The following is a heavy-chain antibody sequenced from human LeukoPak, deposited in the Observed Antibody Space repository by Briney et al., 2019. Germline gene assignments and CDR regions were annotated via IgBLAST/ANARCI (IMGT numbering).Heavy chain of an antibody. V-gene: IGHV4-31*03. CDR2: MENSGST. J-gene: IGHJ4*02. Sequence: SETLSLTCTVSGDSISSGGYYWSWIRQHPGKGLEWIGFMENSGSTYYNPSLKSRVTISVDTSKNQLSLKLSSVTAADTAVYYCAKVGTTHIRSYFDLWGQGTLVTVSS. D-gene: IGHD1-14*01. CDR1: GDSISSGGYY. CDR3: AKVGTTHIRSYFDL.